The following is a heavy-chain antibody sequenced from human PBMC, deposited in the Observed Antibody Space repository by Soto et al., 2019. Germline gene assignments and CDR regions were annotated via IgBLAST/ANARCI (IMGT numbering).Heavy chain of an antibody. CDR3: AGGLPIFGVVKSNNWFDP. CDR2: IIPIFGTA. V-gene: IGHV1-69*01. J-gene: IGHJ5*02. D-gene: IGHD3-3*01. CDR1: GGTFSSYA. Sequence: QVQLVQSGAEVKKPGSSVKVSCKASGGTFSSYAISWVQQAPGQGLEWMGGIIPIFGTANYAQKFRGRVTITADESTSTAYMELSSLRSEDTAVYYCAGGLPIFGVVKSNNWFDPWVQGTLVTVSS.